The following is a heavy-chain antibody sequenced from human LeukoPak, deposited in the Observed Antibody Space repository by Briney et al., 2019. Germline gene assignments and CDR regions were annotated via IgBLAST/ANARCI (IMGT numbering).Heavy chain of an antibody. CDR2: INHSGST. CDR3: ARVLPRTGGATRLRRPELNWFDP. CDR1: GGSFSGYY. V-gene: IGHV4-34*01. D-gene: IGHD1-26*01. J-gene: IGHJ5*02. Sequence: PSETLSLTCAVYGGSFSGYYWSWIRQPPGKGLEWIWEINHSGSTNYNPSLKSRVTISVDTSKNQFSLKLSSVTAADTAVYYCARVLPRTGGATRLRRPELNWFDPWGQGTLVTVSS.